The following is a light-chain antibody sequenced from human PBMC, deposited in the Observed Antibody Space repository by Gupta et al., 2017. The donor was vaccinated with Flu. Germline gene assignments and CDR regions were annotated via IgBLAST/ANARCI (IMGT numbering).Light chain of an antibody. CDR1: SGSASTSNH. CDR3: FRYVWGDFNWV. J-gene: IGLJ3*02. CDR2: KEN. Sequence: FTGALNSGSASTSNHASRYHQTPGQPPRKLIYKENRRSSGVPDRFSGSNIGNKAAVTITGAQADDESDYYCFRYVWGDFNWVFGGGTKLTVL. V-gene: IGLV8-61*01.